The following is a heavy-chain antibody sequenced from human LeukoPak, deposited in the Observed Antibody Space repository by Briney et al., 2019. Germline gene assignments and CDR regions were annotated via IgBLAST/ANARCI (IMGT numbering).Heavy chain of an antibody. V-gene: IGHV3-7*03. CDR2: IKQGGSEK. CDR1: GFTFSSYW. J-gene: IGHJ4*02. CDR3: ARLYCGGDCYSVSPY. D-gene: IGHD2-21*02. Sequence: GGSLRLSCAASGFTFSSYWMSWVRQAPGKGLEWVANIKQGGSEKYYVDSVKGRFTISRDNAKNSLYLQMNSLRAEDTAVYYCARLYCGGDCYSVSPYWGQGTLVTVSS.